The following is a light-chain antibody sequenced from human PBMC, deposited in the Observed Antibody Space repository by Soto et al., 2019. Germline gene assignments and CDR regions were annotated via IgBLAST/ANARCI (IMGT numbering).Light chain of an antibody. J-gene: IGKJ4*01. CDR2: WAS. CDR1: QSVLYSSNNKNY. V-gene: IGKV4-1*01. CDR3: QQYYSTPPVT. Sequence: DIVMTQSPDSLAVSLGERATINCKSSQSVLYSSNNKNYLAWYQQKPGQPPKLLIYWASTRESGVPDRFSGSGSGTDFTLTISTLQAEDVAVYYCQQYYSTPPVTFGGGTKVETK.